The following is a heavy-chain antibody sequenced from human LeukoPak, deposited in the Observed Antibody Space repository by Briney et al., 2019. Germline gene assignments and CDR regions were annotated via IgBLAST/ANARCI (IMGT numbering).Heavy chain of an antibody. CDR2: ISYDGSNK. CDR3: ATSRDGYNYNFDY. CDR1: GFTFSSYA. V-gene: IGHV3-30-3*01. Sequence: PGRSLRLSCAASGFTFSSYAMHWVRQAPGKGLEWVAVISYDGSNKYYADSVKGRFTISRDNSKNTLYLQMNSLRAEDTAVYYCATSRDGYNYNFDYWGRGTLVTVSS. J-gene: IGHJ4*02. D-gene: IGHD5-24*01.